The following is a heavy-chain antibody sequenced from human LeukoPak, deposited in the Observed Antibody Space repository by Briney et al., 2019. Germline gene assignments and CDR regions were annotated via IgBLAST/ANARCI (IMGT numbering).Heavy chain of an antibody. CDR2: IIPILGIA. Sequence: SVKVSCKASGGTFSSYAISWVRQAPGQGLEWMGRIIPILGIANYAQKFQGRVTITADKSTGTAYMELSSLRSEDTAVYYCARVVTGFDYWGQGTLVTVSS. CDR3: ARVVTGFDY. V-gene: IGHV1-69*04. CDR1: GGTFSSYA. J-gene: IGHJ4*02. D-gene: IGHD2-21*02.